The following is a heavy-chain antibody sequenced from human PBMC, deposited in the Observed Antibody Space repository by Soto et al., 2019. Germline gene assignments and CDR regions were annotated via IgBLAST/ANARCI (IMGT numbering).Heavy chain of an antibody. V-gene: IGHV1-69*13. CDR1: GGTFSSYA. Sequence: SVKVSCKASGGTFSSYAISWVRQAPGQGLEWMGGIIPIFGTANYAQKFQGRVTITADESTSTAYMELSSLRSEDTAVYYCARERTTSTPLSRYTVPIDYWRQGTLVTVSS. J-gene: IGHJ4*02. D-gene: IGHD3-16*02. CDR3: ARERTTSTPLSRYTVPIDY. CDR2: IIPIFGTA.